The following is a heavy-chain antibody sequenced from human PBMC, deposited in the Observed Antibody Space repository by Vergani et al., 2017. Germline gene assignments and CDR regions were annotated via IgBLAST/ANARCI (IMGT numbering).Heavy chain of an antibody. V-gene: IGHV3-33*06. CDR2: IWYDGSNK. D-gene: IGHD1-26*01. J-gene: IGHJ6*02. Sequence: QVQLVESGGGVVQPGRSLRLSCAASGFTFSSYGMHWVRQAPGKGLEWVAVIWYDGSNKYYADSVKGRFTISRDNSKNTLYLQMNSLRAEGTAVYCCAKEYRGSYGGPERCYGMDVWGEGSTVTVS. CDR1: GFTFSSYG. CDR3: AKEYRGSYGGPERCYGMDV.